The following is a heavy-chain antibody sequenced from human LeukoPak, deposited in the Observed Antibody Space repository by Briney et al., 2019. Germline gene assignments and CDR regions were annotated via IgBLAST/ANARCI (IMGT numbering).Heavy chain of an antibody. D-gene: IGHD3-9*01. CDR3: GRDRPTGYYDY. J-gene: IGHJ4*02. CDR1: SYSISSGYY. Sequence: SETLSLTCTVSSYSISSGYYWGWIRQPPGKGLEWIASISHSGITYYNPSLKRRVTISVDTSKNQFSLKLTSVTAADTAVYYCGRDRPTGYYDYWGQGILVTVSS. CDR2: ISHSGIT. V-gene: IGHV4-38-2*02.